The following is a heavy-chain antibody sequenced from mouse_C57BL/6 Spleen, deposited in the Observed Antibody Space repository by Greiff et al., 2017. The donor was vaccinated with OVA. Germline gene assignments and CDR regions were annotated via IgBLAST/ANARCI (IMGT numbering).Heavy chain of an antibody. CDR3: AREYYGSSPYFDY. CDR2: IDPSDSET. J-gene: IGHJ2*01. D-gene: IGHD1-1*01. Sequence: QVQLQQPGAELVRPGSSVKLSCKASGYTFTSYWMHWVKQRPIQGLEWIGNIDPSDSETHYNQKFKDKATLTVDKSSSTAYMQLSSLTSEDSAVYDCAREYYGSSPYFDYWGQGTTLTVSS. CDR1: GYTFTSYW. V-gene: IGHV1-52*01.